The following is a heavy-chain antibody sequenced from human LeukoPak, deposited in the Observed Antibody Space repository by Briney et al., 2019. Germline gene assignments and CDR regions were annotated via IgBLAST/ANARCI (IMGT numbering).Heavy chain of an antibody. CDR3: ARVVASTSIDS. Sequence: SETLSLTCTVSGGSISSSSYYWGWIRQPPGKGLEWIGSIYYNGSTYYNPSLKSRVTISVDTSKNQFSLKLTSVTAADTALYYCARVVASTSIDSWGQGILVTVSS. CDR2: IYYNGST. V-gene: IGHV4-39*01. J-gene: IGHJ4*02. D-gene: IGHD2-15*01. CDR1: GGSISSSSYY.